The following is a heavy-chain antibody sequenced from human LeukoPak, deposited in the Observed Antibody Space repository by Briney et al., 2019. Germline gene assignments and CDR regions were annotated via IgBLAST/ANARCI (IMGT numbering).Heavy chain of an antibody. Sequence: GGSLRLSCAASGFTFSSYAMSWVRQAPGKGLEWVSAISGSGGSTYYADSVKGRFTISRDNSRNTLYLQMNSLRAEDTAVYYCARNPIQLWLPGAFDIWGQGTMVTVSS. D-gene: IGHD5-18*01. CDR1: GFTFSSYA. CDR2: ISGSGGST. CDR3: ARNPIQLWLPGAFDI. J-gene: IGHJ3*02. V-gene: IGHV3-23*01.